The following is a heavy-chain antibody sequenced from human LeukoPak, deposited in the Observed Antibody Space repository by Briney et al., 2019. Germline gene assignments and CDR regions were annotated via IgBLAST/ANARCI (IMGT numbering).Heavy chain of an antibody. Sequence: GESLKISCKAPGYRFTTYWIGWVRPMPGKGLEWMGIIYPGDSDTRYSPSFQGQVTISADKSISTAYLQWSSLKASDTAMYYCARVRITMIVVVSLALDYWGQGTLVTVSS. CDR1: GYRFTTYW. CDR3: ARVRITMIVVVSLALDY. D-gene: IGHD3-22*01. V-gene: IGHV5-51*01. CDR2: IYPGDSDT. J-gene: IGHJ4*02.